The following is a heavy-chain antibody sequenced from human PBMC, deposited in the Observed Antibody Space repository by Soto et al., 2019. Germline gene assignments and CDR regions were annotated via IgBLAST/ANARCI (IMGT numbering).Heavy chain of an antibody. V-gene: IGHV3-23*01. D-gene: IGHD1-1*01. CDR3: AKGGSRRNSWNDGLDI. CDR1: GFTFSSYA. CDR2: ISDSGGIT. J-gene: IGHJ3*02. Sequence: GGSLRLSCAASGFTFSSYAMSWVRQAPGKGLEWVSFISDSGGITYYADSVKGRFSISRDNSKNTFYLQMNSLRDEDTAVYYYAKGGSRRNSWNDGLDIWGQGTMVTVSS.